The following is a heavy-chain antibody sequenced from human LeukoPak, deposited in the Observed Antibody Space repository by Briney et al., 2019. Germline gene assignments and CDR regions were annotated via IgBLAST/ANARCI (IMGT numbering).Heavy chain of an antibody. J-gene: IGHJ4*02. CDR1: GFTFSSNY. D-gene: IGHD3-10*01. CDR2: IYSGGST. Sequence: GGSLRLSCAASGFTFSSNYMSWVRQAPGKGLEWVSVIYSGGSTYYSDSVKGRFTISRHNSKNTLYLQMNSLRAEDTAVYYCAREGRGGAILVWGQGTLVTVSS. V-gene: IGHV3-53*04. CDR3: AREGRGGAILV.